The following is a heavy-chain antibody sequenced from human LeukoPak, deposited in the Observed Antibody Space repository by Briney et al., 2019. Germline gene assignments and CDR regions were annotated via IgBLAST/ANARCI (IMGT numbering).Heavy chain of an antibody. CDR3: ARQHIVVVTDSYYFDY. Sequence: SETLSLTCTVSGGSISSYYWSWIRQPPGKGLEWIGYIYYSGSTNYNPSLKSRVTISVDTSKNQFSLKLSSVTAADTAVYYCARQHIVVVTDSYYFDYWGQGTLVTVSS. CDR1: GGSISSYY. V-gene: IGHV4-59*08. CDR2: IYYSGST. J-gene: IGHJ4*02. D-gene: IGHD2-21*02.